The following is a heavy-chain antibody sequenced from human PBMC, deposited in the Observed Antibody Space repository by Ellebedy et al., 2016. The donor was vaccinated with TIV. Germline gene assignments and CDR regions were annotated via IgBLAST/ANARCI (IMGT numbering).Heavy chain of an antibody. V-gene: IGHV5-51*01. D-gene: IGHD3-3*01. Sequence: KVSCKGSGYSFTSYWIGWVRQMPGKGLEWMGIIYPGDSDTRYSPSFQGQVTISADKSISTAYLQWSSLKASDTAMYYCARLGNYDFWSGFSLDYWGQGTLVTVSS. CDR1: GYSFTSYW. CDR3: ARLGNYDFWSGFSLDY. CDR2: IYPGDSDT. J-gene: IGHJ4*02.